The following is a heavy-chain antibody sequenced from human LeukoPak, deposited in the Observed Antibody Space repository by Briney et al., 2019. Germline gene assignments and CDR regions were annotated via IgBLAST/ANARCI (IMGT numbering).Heavy chain of an antibody. CDR2: INPSGGST. CDR3: ARDGGFLEWFPSAEYFDY. Sequence: ASVKVSCKASGYTFTSYYMHWVRQAPGQGLEWMGIINPSGGSTSYAQEFQGRVTMTRDTSTNTVYMELSSLRSEDTAVYYCARDGGFLEWFPSAEYFDYWGQGTLVTVSS. V-gene: IGHV1-46*03. CDR1: GYTFTSYY. D-gene: IGHD3-3*01. J-gene: IGHJ4*02.